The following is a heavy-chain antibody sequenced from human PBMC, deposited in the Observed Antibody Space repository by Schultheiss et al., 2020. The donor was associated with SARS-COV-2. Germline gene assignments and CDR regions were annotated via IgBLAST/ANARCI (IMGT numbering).Heavy chain of an antibody. CDR3: AREWGLGLYGGNRRYYFDY. CDR1: GFTFSSYW. Sequence: GGSLRLSCAASGFTFSSYWMHWVRQAPGKGLEWVSAISGSGGSTYYADSVKGRFTISRDNSKNTLYLQMNSLRAEDTAVYYCAREWGLGLYGGNRRYYFDYWGQGTLVTVSS. CDR2: ISGSGGST. J-gene: IGHJ4*02. V-gene: IGHV3-23*01. D-gene: IGHD4-23*01.